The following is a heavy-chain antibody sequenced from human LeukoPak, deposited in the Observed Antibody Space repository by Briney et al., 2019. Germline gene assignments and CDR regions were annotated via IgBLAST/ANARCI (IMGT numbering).Heavy chain of an antibody. CDR3: ARAVVGPDAFDI. J-gene: IGHJ3*02. CDR2: IYSGGST. Sequence: GGSLRLSCAASGFTVSSNYMSWVRQAPGKGLEWVSVIYSGGSTYYADSVKGRFTISRDNSKNTLYLQMNSLRAEDTAVYYCARAVVGPDAFDIWGQGTMVTVSS. D-gene: IGHD1-26*01. CDR1: GFTVSSNY. V-gene: IGHV3-66*01.